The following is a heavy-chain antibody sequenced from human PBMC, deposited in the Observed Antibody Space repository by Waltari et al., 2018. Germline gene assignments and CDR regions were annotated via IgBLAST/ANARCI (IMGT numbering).Heavy chain of an antibody. Sequence: QVQLQESGPGLAKSSETLSLTCDVSGYSLRRGYYWGWPRQPPRKGLEWIASIYQSGSSYYNPSLRSRVTISVDTSRNQFSLEMTSVTATDTATYYCVAAKEYYYDGSGDDAFETWGQGTLVTVSS. CDR3: VAAKEYYYDGSGDDAFET. CDR1: GYSLRRGYY. V-gene: IGHV4-38-2*01. CDR2: IYQSGSS. D-gene: IGHD3-22*01. J-gene: IGHJ3*02.